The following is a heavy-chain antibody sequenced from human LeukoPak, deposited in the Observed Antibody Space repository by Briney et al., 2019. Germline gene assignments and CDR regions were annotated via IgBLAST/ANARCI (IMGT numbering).Heavy chain of an antibody. CDR1: GFTFGDYA. CDR3: TLGATYYYGMDV. Sequence: PGRSLRLSCTASGFTFGDYAMSWVRQAPGEGLDWVGFIRSKAYGGTTEYAASVKGRFTISRDHSKSIAYLQMTSLKTEDTAVYSCTLGATYYYGMDVWGQGTTVTVSS. J-gene: IGHJ6*02. V-gene: IGHV3-49*04. D-gene: IGHD1-26*01. CDR2: IRSKAYGGTT.